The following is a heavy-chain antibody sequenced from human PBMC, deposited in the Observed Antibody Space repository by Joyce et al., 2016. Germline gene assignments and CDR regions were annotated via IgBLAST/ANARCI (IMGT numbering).Heavy chain of an antibody. CDR1: GYDISGYA. J-gene: IGHJ5*02. V-gene: IGHV3-30*04. CDR3: ARIGYGVSLGNGFDP. Sequence: QVHLVASGGGVVQPGNSLRLSCVVSGYDISGYAFNWVRQSPGKGMDWVTTISHDGYRRNAESVKGRFTVSREDSKKMVDLEMNNLRVDDTARYYWARIGYGVSLGNGFDPWGQGTPVTVSS. CDR2: ISHDGYR. D-gene: IGHD2-15*01.